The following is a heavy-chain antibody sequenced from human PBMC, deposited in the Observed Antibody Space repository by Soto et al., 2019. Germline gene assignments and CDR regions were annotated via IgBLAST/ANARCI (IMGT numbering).Heavy chain of an antibody. J-gene: IGHJ6*03. V-gene: IGHV4-59*08. CDR2: IYYSGST. D-gene: IGHD3-10*01. CDR3: ARQKGYYGSGSYRTYYYMDV. Sequence: SETLSLTCTVSGGSISSYYWSWIRQPPGKGLEWIGYIYYSGSTNYNPSLKSRVTISVDTSKNQFSLKLSSVTAADTAVYYCARQKGYYGSGSYRTYYYMDVWGKGTTVTVSS. CDR1: GGSISSYY.